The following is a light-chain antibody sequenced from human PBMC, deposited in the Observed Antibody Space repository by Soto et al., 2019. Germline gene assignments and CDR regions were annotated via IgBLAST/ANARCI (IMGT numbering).Light chain of an antibody. J-gene: IGKJ4*01. Sequence: DIQMTQSPSPLSASVGDRVTITCRASQDIANYVAWYQQKPGKAPKLLIYAAYTLQSGVPSRFSGSGSGTDFTLTISSLQPEDVATYYCQQYNSAPITFGGGTKVDIK. CDR2: AAY. V-gene: IGKV1-27*01. CDR3: QQYNSAPIT. CDR1: QDIANY.